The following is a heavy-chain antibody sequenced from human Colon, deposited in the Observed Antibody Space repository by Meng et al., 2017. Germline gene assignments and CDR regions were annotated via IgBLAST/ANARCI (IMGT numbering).Heavy chain of an antibody. D-gene: IGHD6-19*01. CDR1: GDSVSSNSAP. V-gene: IGHV6-1*01. Sequence: ELVQPSNTPPRTCAISGDSVSSNSAPCNWIRQSPSRGLEWLGRTYYRSKWYNGYAVSVKSRITINPDTSKNQFSLQLNSVTPEDTAMYYCARSGSSGWIDYWGQGTLVTVSS. CDR2: TYYRSKWYN. J-gene: IGHJ4*02. CDR3: ARSGSSGWIDY.